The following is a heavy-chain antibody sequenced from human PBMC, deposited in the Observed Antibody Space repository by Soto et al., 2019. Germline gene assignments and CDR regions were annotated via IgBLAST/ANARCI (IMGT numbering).Heavy chain of an antibody. D-gene: IGHD4-4*01. CDR2: IYYSGST. V-gene: IGHV4-59*01. J-gene: IGHJ5*02. Sequence: SETLSLTCTVSGGSISSYYWSWIRQPPGKGLEWIGYIYYSGSTNYNPSLKSRVTISVDTSKNQFSLKLSSVTAADTAVYYCARDYSNRRGWFDPWGQGTLVTVSS. CDR3: ARDYSNRRGWFDP. CDR1: GGSISSYY.